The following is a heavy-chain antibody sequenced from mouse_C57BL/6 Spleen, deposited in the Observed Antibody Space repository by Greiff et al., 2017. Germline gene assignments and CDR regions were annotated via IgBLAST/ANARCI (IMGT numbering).Heavy chain of an antibody. CDR1: GFTFSDYY. Sequence: EVKLVESEGGLAQPGSSMKLSCTASGFTFSDYYMAWVRQVPEKGLEWVANINYDGSSTYYLDSLKSRFIISRDNAKNILYLQMSSLKSEDTATYYCARDYYSNYEGIYYYAMDDWGQGTSVTVSS. D-gene: IGHD2-5*01. V-gene: IGHV5-16*01. CDR2: INYDGSST. J-gene: IGHJ4*01. CDR3: ARDYYSNYEGIYYYAMDD.